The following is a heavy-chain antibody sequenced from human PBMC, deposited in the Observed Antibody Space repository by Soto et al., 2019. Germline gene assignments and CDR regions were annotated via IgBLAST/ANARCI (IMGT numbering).Heavy chain of an antibody. D-gene: IGHD4-17*01. CDR1: GGSFSNYA. CDR3: ARGSLQAASFFDY. CDR2: IMPMFGTA. Sequence: SVKVSCKASGGSFSNYAISWVRQAPGQGLEWMGGIMPMFGTANYAQKFQGTVTITADESTSTAYMELSSLRSEDTAVYYCARGSLQAASFFDYWGQGTQVTVSS. V-gene: IGHV1-69*13. J-gene: IGHJ4*02.